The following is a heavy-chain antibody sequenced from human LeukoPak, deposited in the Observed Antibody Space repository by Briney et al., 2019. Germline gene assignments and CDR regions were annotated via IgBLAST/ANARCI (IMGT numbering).Heavy chain of an antibody. D-gene: IGHD2-21*02. CDR2: IKHDGSEK. V-gene: IGHV3-7*01. CDR1: GFSFSDSY. J-gene: IGHJ4*02. CDR3: ARDRFKEYGDTELGY. Sequence: GGSLRLSCVVSGFSFSDSYMTWIRQTPGKGLEWVGNIKHDGSEKYYVDSVKGRFTISRDNAKNSVYLHMNSLRAEDTAVYYCARDRFKEYGDTELGYWGQGILVTVSS.